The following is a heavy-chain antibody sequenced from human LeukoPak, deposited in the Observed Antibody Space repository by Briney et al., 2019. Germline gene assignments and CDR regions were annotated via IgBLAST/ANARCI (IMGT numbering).Heavy chain of an antibody. V-gene: IGHV4-34*01. Sequence: SETLSLTCAVYGGSFSGYYWSWIRQPPGKGLEWIGEINHSGSTNYNPSLKSRVTISVDTSKNQFSLKLSSVTAADTAVYYCARRGYCSSTSFYAPYYYYMDVWGKGTTVTISS. CDR1: GGSFSGYY. J-gene: IGHJ6*03. D-gene: IGHD2-2*01. CDR2: INHSGST. CDR3: ARRGYCSSTSFYAPYYYYMDV.